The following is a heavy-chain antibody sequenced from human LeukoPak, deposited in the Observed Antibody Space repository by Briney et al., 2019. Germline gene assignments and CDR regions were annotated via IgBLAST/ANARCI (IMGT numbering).Heavy chain of an antibody. CDR1: GFTFSSCE. Sequence: GGSLRLSCAASGFTFSSCEMNWVRQAPGKGLEWVSYISSSGSIIYYADSVKGRFTISRDNAKNSLYLQMNSLRAEDTAIYYCARYTTAAYWGQEPLVTVSS. V-gene: IGHV3-48*03. CDR2: ISSSGSII. CDR3: ARYTTAAY. J-gene: IGHJ4*02. D-gene: IGHD4-17*01.